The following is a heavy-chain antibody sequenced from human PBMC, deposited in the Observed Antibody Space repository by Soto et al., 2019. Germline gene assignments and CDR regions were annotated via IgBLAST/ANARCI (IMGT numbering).Heavy chain of an antibody. CDR3: ARIFEGGYQYYFDY. Sequence: PGGSLRLSCAASGFTFSDYYMSWIRQAPGKGLEWVSYISSSSSYTNYADSVKGRFTISRDNAKNSLYLQMNSLRAEDTAVYYCARIFEGGYQYYFDYWGQGTLVTVSS. CDR2: ISSSSSYT. J-gene: IGHJ4*02. V-gene: IGHV3-11*03. D-gene: IGHD5-12*01. CDR1: GFTFSDYY.